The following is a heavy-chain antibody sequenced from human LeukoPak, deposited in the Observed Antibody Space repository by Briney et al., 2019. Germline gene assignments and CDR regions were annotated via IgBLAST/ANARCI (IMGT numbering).Heavy chain of an antibody. J-gene: IGHJ4*02. CDR3: AKTTGRSSRPLDY. Sequence: GGSLRLSCVASGFTFSSYALTWVRQAPGKGLEWVSAISGSGVSTYYADSVKGRFTISRDNSNNTLDLQMNSLRAEDTAVYFCAKTTGRSSRPLDYWGQGTLVTVSS. CDR2: ISGSGVST. CDR1: GFTFSSYA. V-gene: IGHV3-23*01. D-gene: IGHD6-19*01.